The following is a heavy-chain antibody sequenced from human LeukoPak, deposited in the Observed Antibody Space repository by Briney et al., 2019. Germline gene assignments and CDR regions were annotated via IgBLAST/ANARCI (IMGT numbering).Heavy chain of an antibody. D-gene: IGHD2-2*01. CDR1: GYSSTSYW. V-gene: IGHV5-51*01. CDR2: IYPGDSDT. CDR3: ARHGGGDYQLLNNWFDP. J-gene: IGHJ5*02. Sequence: GESLKISCKGSGYSSTSYWIGWVRQMPGKGLEWVGIIYPGDSDTRYSPSFQGQVTISVDKSISTAYLQWSSLKASDTAMYYCARHGGGDYQLLNNWFDPWGQGTLVTVSA.